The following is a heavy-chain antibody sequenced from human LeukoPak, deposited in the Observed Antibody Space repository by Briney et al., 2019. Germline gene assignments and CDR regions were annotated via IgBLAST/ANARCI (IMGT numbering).Heavy chain of an antibody. CDR1: GGTFSSYA. CDR3: ARHISISWYWSSYFHY. V-gene: IGHV1-69*06. D-gene: IGHD6-13*01. CDR2: IIPIFGTA. J-gene: IGHJ4*02. Sequence: GSSVKVSCKASGGTFSSYAISWVRQAPGQGLEWMGGIIPIFGTANYAQKFQGRVTITADKYTSTAYMELSSLRSEDTAVYYCARHISISWYWSSYFHYWGQGTLVTVSS.